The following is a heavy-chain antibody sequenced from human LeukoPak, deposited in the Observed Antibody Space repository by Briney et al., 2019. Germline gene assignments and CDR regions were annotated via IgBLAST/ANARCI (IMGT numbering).Heavy chain of an antibody. CDR2: INTIGTTI. V-gene: IGHV3-11*01. CDR3: ARGDFGRYAFDF. J-gene: IGHJ3*01. Sequence: GGSLRLSCAASGFTFSSYYMSWIRQAPGKGLEWVSYINTIGTTIYYADSLKGRFTISRDNAKNSLSLQMDSLRAEDTAVYYCARGDFGRYAFDFWGQGTMVTVSS. CDR1: GFTFSSYY. D-gene: IGHD2/OR15-2a*01.